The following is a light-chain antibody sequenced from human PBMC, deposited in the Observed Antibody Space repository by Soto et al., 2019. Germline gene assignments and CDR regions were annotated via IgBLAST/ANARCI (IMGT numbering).Light chain of an antibody. CDR2: GAS. Sequence: VLTQSPGTLSLSPGERATISCRARQSISSYYLAWYQHKPGQAPRLLMNGASSRATGIPHRFSGSGSGTDFTPTISRREPEDCGVTYCQQYGGSPPYTFGQGTRLEIK. J-gene: IGKJ2*01. V-gene: IGKV3-20*01. CDR1: QSISSYY. CDR3: QQYGGSPPYT.